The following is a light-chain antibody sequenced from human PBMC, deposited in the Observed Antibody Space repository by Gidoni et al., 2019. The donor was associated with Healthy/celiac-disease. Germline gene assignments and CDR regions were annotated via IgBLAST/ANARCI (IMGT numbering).Light chain of an antibody. CDR3: QQSYSTPQYT. CDR1: QSISSY. J-gene: IGKJ2*01. V-gene: IGKV1-39*01. Sequence: DIQMSHSPSSLSASVGDRVTITCRASQSISSYLNWYQQKPGKAPKLLIYAASSLQSGVPSRFSGSGSGTDFTLTISSLQPEDFATYYCQQSYSTPQYTFGQXTKLEIK. CDR2: AAS.